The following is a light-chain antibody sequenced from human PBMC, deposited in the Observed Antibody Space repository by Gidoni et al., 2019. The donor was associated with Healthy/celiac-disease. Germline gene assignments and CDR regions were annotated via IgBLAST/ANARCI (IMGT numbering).Light chain of an antibody. Sequence: DIQITQSPSSLSASVGYRVTITCRASQSISSYLNWYQQKPGKAPKLLIYAASSLQSGVPSRFSGSGSGTDFTLTISSLQPEDFATYYCQQSYSTPRTFGQGTKVEIK. CDR2: AAS. CDR3: QQSYSTPRT. V-gene: IGKV1-39*01. CDR1: QSISSY. J-gene: IGKJ1*01.